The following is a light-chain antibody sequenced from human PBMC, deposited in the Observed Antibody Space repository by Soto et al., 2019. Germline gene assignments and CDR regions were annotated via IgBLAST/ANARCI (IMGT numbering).Light chain of an antibody. CDR2: GAS. CDR1: HRVSSY. CDR3: PQYNSWPLT. V-gene: IGKV3-15*01. J-gene: IGKJ4*01. Sequence: EILMTQSPATLSVSPGESATLSCRASHRVSSYLAWYQQKPGQAPRLLIYGASTRATGIPARFSGSGSGTVFTLTISSLQSEDFAVYFCPQYNSWPLTFGGGTKVVIK.